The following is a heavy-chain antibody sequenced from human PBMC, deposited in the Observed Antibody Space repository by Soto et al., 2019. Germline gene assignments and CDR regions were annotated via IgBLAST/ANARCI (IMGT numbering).Heavy chain of an antibody. CDR3: ARQEGVSSSWRSYYYYGMDV. Sequence: SETLSLTCTVSGGSITSSSYYWGLIRQPPGKGLEWIGSIYYSGSTYYNPSLKSRVTISVDTSKNQFSLKLSSVTAADTAVYYCARQEGVSSSWRSYYYYGMDVWGQGTTVT. CDR2: IYYSGST. D-gene: IGHD6-13*01. CDR1: GGSITSSSYY. V-gene: IGHV4-39*01. J-gene: IGHJ6*02.